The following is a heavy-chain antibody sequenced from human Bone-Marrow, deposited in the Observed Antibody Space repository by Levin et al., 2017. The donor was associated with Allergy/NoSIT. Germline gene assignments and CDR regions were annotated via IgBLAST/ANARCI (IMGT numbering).Heavy chain of an antibody. CDR3: EKDTSPYIGGFMDV. CDR1: GFTFDDYA. J-gene: IGHJ6*02. Sequence: SLKISCAASGFTFDDYAMHWVRQAPGKGLEWVSGISWNSGSLGYADSVQGRFTISRDNAKNSLFLHMNSLREEETGLYFCEKDTSPYIGGFMDVWGQGTTVTVSS. D-gene: IGHD3-16*01. V-gene: IGHV3-9*01. CDR2: ISWNSGSL.